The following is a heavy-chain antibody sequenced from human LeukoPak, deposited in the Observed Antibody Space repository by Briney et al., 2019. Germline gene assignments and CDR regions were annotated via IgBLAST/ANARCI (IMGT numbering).Heavy chain of an antibody. J-gene: IGHJ4*02. CDR2: IKHDGSED. Sequence: GGSLKLSCAASGFTFSNYWMTWVRQAPGKGLEWVANIKHDGSEDYYLDSVKGRFTISRDKAKNSLYLQMNSLRAEDTAVYYCARMGDVYYESRGYPYYFDYWGQGTLVTVSS. D-gene: IGHD3-22*01. CDR3: ARMGDVYYESRGYPYYFDY. V-gene: IGHV3-7*01. CDR1: GFTFSNYW.